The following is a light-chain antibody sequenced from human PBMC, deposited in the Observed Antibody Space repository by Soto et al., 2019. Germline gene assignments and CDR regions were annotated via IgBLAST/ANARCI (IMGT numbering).Light chain of an antibody. CDR1: QTIGSW. Sequence: DIQMTQSPSTLSASVGDRVTVTCRASQTIGSWLAWYQQKPGRAPKLLIFDASSLESGVPSRFSGNGSGTEFTLTISRLEPEDFAVYYCQQYGSSPRTFGQGTKVDI. CDR3: QQYGSSPRT. J-gene: IGKJ1*01. CDR2: DAS. V-gene: IGKV1-5*01.